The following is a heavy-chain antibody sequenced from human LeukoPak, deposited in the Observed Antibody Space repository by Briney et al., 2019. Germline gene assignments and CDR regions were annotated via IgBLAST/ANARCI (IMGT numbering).Heavy chain of an antibody. D-gene: IGHD3-10*01. CDR2: ISAYNGNT. CDR3: ARDVITMVRGVIPGGY. CDR1: GYTFTSYG. J-gene: IGHJ4*02. V-gene: IGHV1-18*01. Sequence: ASVKVSCKASGYTFTSYGISWVRQAPGQGLEWMGWISAYNGNTNYAQKLQGRVTMTTDTSTSTAYMELGSLRSDDTAVYYCARDVITMVRGVIPGGYWGQGTLVTVSS.